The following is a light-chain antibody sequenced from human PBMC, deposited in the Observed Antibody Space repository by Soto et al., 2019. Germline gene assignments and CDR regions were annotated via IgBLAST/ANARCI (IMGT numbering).Light chain of an antibody. CDR3: QQYGSAPPMYT. J-gene: IGKJ2*01. Sequence: EIVLTQSPGTLSLSPGERATLSCRASQSVNSRFLAWYQQKPRQAPRLLMYGASTRATGIPDRFSGSGSGADFTLTISRREPEDFAVYYCQQYGSAPPMYTFGQGTKLEIK. CDR1: QSVNSRF. CDR2: GAS. V-gene: IGKV3-20*01.